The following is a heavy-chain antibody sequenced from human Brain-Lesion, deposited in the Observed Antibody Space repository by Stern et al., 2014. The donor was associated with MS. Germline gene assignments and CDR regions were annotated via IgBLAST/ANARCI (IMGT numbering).Heavy chain of an antibody. J-gene: IGHJ4*02. V-gene: IGHV1-3*01. CDR1: GYTFIRYA. CDR3: ARDDHRDSSGHYAPFDY. Sequence: QVQLLQPGAEVKKPRASVKVSCKASGYTFIRYAMQWVRQAPGQRLEWMGRINGVDDKTKYSHKFQGRVTITRDTSANTVYMELSSLRSEDTAVYYCARDDHRDSSGHYAPFDYWGQGTRVTVSS. D-gene: IGHD3-22*01. CDR2: INGVDDKT.